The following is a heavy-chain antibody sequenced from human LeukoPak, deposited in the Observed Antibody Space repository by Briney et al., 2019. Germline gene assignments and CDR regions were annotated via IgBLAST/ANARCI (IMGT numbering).Heavy chain of an antibody. J-gene: IGHJ6*03. CDR2: IIPIFGTA. V-gene: IGHV1-69*05. CDR1: GGTFSSFA. D-gene: IGHD3-3*01. Sequence: SVKVSCKASGGTFSSFAISWVRQAPGQGLEWMGGIIPIFGTANYAQKFQGRVTITTDESTSTAYMELSSLRSEDTAVYYCARSDRNDFWSGYHSYYYYYMDVWGKGTTVTVSS. CDR3: ARSDRNDFWSGYHSYYYYYMDV.